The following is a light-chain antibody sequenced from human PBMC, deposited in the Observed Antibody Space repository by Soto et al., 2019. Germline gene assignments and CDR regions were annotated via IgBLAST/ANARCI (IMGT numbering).Light chain of an antibody. CDR1: QFVSSTY. J-gene: IGKJ4*01. Sequence: ETVFTQSPCTVSLSPGERATLSCRASQFVSSTYLAWFQQKPGQAPRLLIYGASTRATGIPDRFSGSGSGTDSTLTISGLEPEDFALYYCQQYGVTPPNSFGGGTKVDI. V-gene: IGKV3-20*01. CDR3: QQYGVTPPNS. CDR2: GAS.